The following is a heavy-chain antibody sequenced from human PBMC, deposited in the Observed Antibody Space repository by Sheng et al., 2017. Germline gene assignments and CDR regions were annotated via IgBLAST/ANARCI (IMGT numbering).Heavy chain of an antibody. CDR2: ISSSGSTI. CDR1: GFTFSSYE. Sequence: EVQLVESGGGLVQPGGSLRLSCAASGFTFSSYEMNWVRQAPGKGLEWVSYISSSGSTIYYADSVKGRFTISRDNAKNSLYLQMNSLRAEDTAVYYCARDQFVSRTIFAQGPSYYYGMDVWDQGP. J-gene: IGHJ6*02. CDR3: ARDQFVSRTIFAQGPSYYYGMDV. V-gene: IGHV3-48*03. D-gene: IGHD3-3*01.